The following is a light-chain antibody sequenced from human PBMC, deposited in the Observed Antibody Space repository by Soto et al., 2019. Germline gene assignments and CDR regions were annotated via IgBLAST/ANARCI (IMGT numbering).Light chain of an antibody. CDR1: QSINAG. V-gene: IGKV1-5*03. Sequence: DIQVTQSPSTLSASVGDRVTITCRASQSINAGLAWCQHKPGKAPEHLISEASSLQSGVPSRFGGSGSGTEFTLTISSLQPDDFATYFCQQYEDYPLTFGGGTKV. CDR3: QQYEDYPLT. J-gene: IGKJ4*01. CDR2: EAS.